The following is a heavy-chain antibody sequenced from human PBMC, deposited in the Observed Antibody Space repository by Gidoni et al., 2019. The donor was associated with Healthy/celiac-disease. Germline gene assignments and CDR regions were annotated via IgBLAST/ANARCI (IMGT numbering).Heavy chain of an antibody. Sequence: EVQLVASGGGLVKPGGSLRLSCAASGFTFSSYSMTWVRQAPGNGLEWVSYISSSSSYIYYADSVKGPFTISRDNAKNSLYLQMNSLRAEDTAVYYCARDSSGYFDAFDIWGQGTMVTVSS. CDR1: GFTFSSYS. D-gene: IGHD3-22*01. J-gene: IGHJ3*02. V-gene: IGHV3-21*01. CDR3: ARDSSGYFDAFDI. CDR2: ISSSSSYI.